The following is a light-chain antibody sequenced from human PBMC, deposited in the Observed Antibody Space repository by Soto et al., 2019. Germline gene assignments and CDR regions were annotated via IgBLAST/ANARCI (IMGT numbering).Light chain of an antibody. CDR1: SSDVGDFNY. CDR2: DVT. CDR3: ISYSRSSTHVV. J-gene: IGLJ2*01. V-gene: IGLV2-14*03. Sequence: QSALTQPASVSGSPGRSVTISCTGSSSDVGDFNYVSWYQHLPGRAPKLIIYDVTIRPSGISYRFSASKSGRTASLTISGLPAEDEADYYCISYSRSSTHVVFGGGTKLTVL.